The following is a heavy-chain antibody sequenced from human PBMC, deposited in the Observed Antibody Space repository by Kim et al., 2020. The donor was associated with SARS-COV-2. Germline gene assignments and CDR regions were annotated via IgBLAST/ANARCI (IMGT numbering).Heavy chain of an antibody. J-gene: IGHJ6*02. V-gene: IGHV4-31*02. Sequence: PSLKRRVTISGDTSKNKFSLKGSSVTAADTAGYYCARVRATLYYYGMDVWGQGTTVTVSS. CDR3: ARVRATLYYYGMDV. D-gene: IGHD3-16*01.